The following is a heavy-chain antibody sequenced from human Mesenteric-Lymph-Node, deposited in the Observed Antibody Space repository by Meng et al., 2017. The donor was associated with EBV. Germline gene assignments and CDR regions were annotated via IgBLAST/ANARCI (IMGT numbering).Heavy chain of an antibody. V-gene: IGHV4-4*02. CDR3: ARAGGLTGFPHGAFDL. J-gene: IGHJ4*02. CDR1: GGSISTTNW. Sequence: QMLLDGAGPGLAEPSGTPSLICAVSGGSISTTNWCSCVRQSPGKGLEWIAEIYRGGNNNYNPSLMSRAAISADTSKNQFSLKLNSVTAADTAVYYCARAGGLTGFPHGAFDLWSPGTLVTVSS. D-gene: IGHD3-9*01. CDR2: IYRGGNN.